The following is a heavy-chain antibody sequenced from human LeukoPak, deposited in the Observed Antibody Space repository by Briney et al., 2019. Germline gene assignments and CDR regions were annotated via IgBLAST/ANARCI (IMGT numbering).Heavy chain of an antibody. CDR2: INPNSGGT. Sequence: GASVKVSCKASGYTFTGDYMHWVRQAPGQGLEWMGWINPNSGGTNYAQKFQGRVTMTRDTSISTAYMELSRLRSDDTAVYYCASPRPGRAGYYYYMDVWGKGTTVTVSS. V-gene: IGHV1-2*02. CDR3: ASPRPGRAGYYYYMDV. D-gene: IGHD6-19*01. CDR1: GYTFTGDY. J-gene: IGHJ6*03.